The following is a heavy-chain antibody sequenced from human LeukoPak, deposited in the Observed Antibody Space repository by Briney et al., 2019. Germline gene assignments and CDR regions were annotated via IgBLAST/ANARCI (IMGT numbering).Heavy chain of an antibody. J-gene: IGHJ4*02. CDR1: GYPFTGYY. D-gene: IGHD3-22*01. CDR3: ARVRNYYDSSGYYPFDY. Sequence: ASVKVSCKASGYPFTGYYMHWVRQAPGQGLEWMGRINPNSGGTNYAQKFQGRVTMTRDTSISTAYMELSRLRSDDTAVYYCARVRNYYDSSGYYPFDYWGQGTLVTVSS. V-gene: IGHV1-2*06. CDR2: INPNSGGT.